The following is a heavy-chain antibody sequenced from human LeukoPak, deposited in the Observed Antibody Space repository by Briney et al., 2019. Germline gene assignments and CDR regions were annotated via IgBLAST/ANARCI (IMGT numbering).Heavy chain of an antibody. D-gene: IGHD6-6*01. CDR3: ARHLPYSSSWGEDYYYYMDV. J-gene: IGHJ6*03. CDR2: IYPGDSDT. CDR1: GYSFTSYW. V-gene: IGHV5-51*01. Sequence: GESLKISCKGSGYSFTSYWIGWVRQMPGKGLEWMGIIYPGDSDTRYSPSFQGQVTISADKSISTAYLQWSSLKASDTAMYYCARHLPYSSSWGEDYYYYMDVWGKGTTVTVSS.